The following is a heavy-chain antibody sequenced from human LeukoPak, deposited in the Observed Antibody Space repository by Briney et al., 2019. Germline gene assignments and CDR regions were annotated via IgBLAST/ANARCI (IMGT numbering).Heavy chain of an antibody. J-gene: IGHJ4*02. V-gene: IGHV3-23*01. CDR3: ATNGGQWLVPFDF. CDR2: MNGGGGIT. Sequence: GGSLRLSCAASGFTFSSYAMYWVRQAPGKGLEWVSGMNGGGGITYYADSVEGRFTISRDNSKNTLYLQMNSLRAEDTAVYFCATNGGQWLVPFDFWGQGTLVTVSS. CDR1: GFTFSSYA. D-gene: IGHD6-19*01.